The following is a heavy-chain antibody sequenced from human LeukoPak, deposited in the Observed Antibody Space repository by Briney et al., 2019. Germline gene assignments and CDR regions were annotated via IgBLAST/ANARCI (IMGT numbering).Heavy chain of an antibody. J-gene: IGHJ5*02. CDR1: GYTFTSYG. CDR2: ISAYNGNT. V-gene: IGHV1-18*01. CDR3: ARHGSGGRIVSSWVFDP. D-gene: IGHD6-13*01. Sequence: GASVKVSCKASGYTFTSYGISWVRQAPGQGLEWMGWISAYNGNTNYAQKLQGRVTMTTDASTSTAYMELRSLRSDDTAVYYCARHGSGGRIVSSWVFDPWGQGTLVTVSS.